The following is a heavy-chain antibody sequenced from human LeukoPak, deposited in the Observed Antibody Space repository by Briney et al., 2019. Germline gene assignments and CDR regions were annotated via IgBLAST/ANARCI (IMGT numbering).Heavy chain of an antibody. D-gene: IGHD6-13*01. CDR3: ARHGIVDSSRKYYFDY. J-gene: IGHJ4*02. Sequence: SSETLSLTCSVSGGSISTYYWSRIRQPPGKGLEWIGYIYYSGSTSYNPSLKSRVTISVDTSKNQFSLELSSVTAADTAVYYCARHGIVDSSRKYYFDYWGQGTLVTVSS. CDR1: GGSISTYY. CDR2: IYYSGST. V-gene: IGHV4-59*08.